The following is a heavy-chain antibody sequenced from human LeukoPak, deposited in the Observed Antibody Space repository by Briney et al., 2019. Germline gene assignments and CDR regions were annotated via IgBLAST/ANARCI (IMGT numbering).Heavy chain of an antibody. D-gene: IGHD4-17*01. V-gene: IGHV1-2*02. CDR1: GYTFTGYF. CDR2: INPNSGGT. J-gene: IGHJ3*02. Sequence: ASVKVSCKASGYTFTGYFMHWVRQAPGQGLEWMGWINPNSGGTNYAQKFQGRVTLTRDTSISTAYMELNSLRSDDAALYYCARARASYGDYDYSAFDIWGQGTMVTVSS. CDR3: ARARASYGDYDYSAFDI.